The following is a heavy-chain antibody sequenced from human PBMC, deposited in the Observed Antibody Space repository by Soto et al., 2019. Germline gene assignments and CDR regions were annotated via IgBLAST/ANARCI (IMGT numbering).Heavy chain of an antibody. V-gene: IGHV3-74*01. CDR3: AIGGGDYNYLDY. CDR2: IKSDGSST. J-gene: IGHJ4*02. CDR1: GFLFNTYW. D-gene: IGHD3-9*01. Sequence: EVQLVESGGGLVQPGWSLRLSCAASGFLFNTYWMFWVRQAPRKGLLWVSRIKSDGSSTNYGDYVKGRFTISRDNAKNTLYLQMTSLRAEDTAVYYCAIGGGDYNYLDYWGQGILVTVSS.